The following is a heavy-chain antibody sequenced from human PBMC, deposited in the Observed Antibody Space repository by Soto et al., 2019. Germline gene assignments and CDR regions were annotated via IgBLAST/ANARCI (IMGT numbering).Heavy chain of an antibody. J-gene: IGHJ6*02. V-gene: IGHV3-30*18. Sequence: QVQLVESGGGVVQPGRSLRLSWAASGFTFSSYGMHWVRQAPGKGLEWVAVISYDGSNKYYADSVKGRFTISRDNSKNTLDLRMNSLRAEDTAVYYCAKEGSSWQRMYYYYGMDVWGQGTTVTVSS. CDR3: AKEGSSWQRMYYYYGMDV. CDR1: GFTFSSYG. D-gene: IGHD6-13*01. CDR2: ISYDGSNK.